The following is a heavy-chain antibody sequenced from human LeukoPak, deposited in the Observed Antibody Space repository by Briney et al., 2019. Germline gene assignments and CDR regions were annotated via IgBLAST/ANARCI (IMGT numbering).Heavy chain of an antibody. CDR3: ARDVVVGATRAFDY. V-gene: IGHV4-59*01. J-gene: IGHJ4*02. Sequence: SETLSLTCTVSGGSISSYYWSWIRQPPGKGLEWIGYIYYSGSTNYNPSLKSRVTISVDTSKNQFSLRLSSVTAADTAVYYCARDVVVGATRAFDYWGQGTLVTVSS. D-gene: IGHD1-26*01. CDR1: GGSISSYY. CDR2: IYYSGST.